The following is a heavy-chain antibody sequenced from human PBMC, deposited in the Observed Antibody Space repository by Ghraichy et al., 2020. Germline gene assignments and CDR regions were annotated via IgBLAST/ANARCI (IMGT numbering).Heavy chain of an antibody. CDR1: GFTFSSCA. V-gene: IGHV3-23*01. Sequence: GESLNISCAASGFTFSSCAMSWVRQAPGKGLEWVSIITGGGGSTYYADSVKGRFTISRDHSKNTLYLQMNSLRAEDTAVYYCAKSGRPVVETADHFFDYWGQGTLVTVSS. J-gene: IGHJ4*02. D-gene: IGHD2-15*01. CDR2: ITGGGGST. CDR3: AKSGRPVVETADHFFDY.